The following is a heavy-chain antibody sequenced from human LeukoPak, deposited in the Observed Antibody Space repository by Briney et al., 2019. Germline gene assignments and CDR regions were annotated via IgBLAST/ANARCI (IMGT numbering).Heavy chain of an antibody. D-gene: IGHD6-19*01. CDR3: ARAVAGFYYYYMDV. V-gene: IGHV1-2*02. Sequence: ASVKVSCKASGYTFTGYYMHWVRQAPGQGLEWMGWINPNSGGTNYAQKFQGRVTMTRDTSISTAYMELNRLRSDDTAVYYCARAVAGFYYYYMDVWGKGTTVTVSS. J-gene: IGHJ6*03. CDR1: GYTFTGYY. CDR2: INPNSGGT.